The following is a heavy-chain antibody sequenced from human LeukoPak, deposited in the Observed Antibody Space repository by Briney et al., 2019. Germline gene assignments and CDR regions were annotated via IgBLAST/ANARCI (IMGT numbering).Heavy chain of an antibody. CDR1: GFTFSSYW. D-gene: IGHD3-3*01. Sequence: GGSLRLSCAASGFTFSSYWMSSVRQAPGKGLEWVANIKQDGSEKYYVDSVKGRFTISRDNAKNSLYLQMNSLRAEDTAVYYCAREGETITIFGVVIEYYFDHWGQGTLVTVSS. J-gene: IGHJ4*02. CDR3: AREGETITIFGVVIEYYFDH. CDR2: IKQDGSEK. V-gene: IGHV3-7*01.